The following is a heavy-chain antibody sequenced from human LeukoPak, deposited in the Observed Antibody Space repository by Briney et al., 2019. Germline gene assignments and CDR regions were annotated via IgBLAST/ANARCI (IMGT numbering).Heavy chain of an antibody. D-gene: IGHD4-23*01. CDR1: GFTFSSYA. CDR2: ISGSGGST. J-gene: IGHJ4*02. CDR3: AKGTPRFDGGNSRFDY. Sequence: GGSLRLSCAASGFTFSSYAMSWVRQAPGKGLEWVSAISGSGGSTYYADSVKGRFTISRDNSKNTLYLQMNSLRAEDTAVYYCAKGTPRFDGGNSRFDYWGQGTLVTVSS. V-gene: IGHV3-23*01.